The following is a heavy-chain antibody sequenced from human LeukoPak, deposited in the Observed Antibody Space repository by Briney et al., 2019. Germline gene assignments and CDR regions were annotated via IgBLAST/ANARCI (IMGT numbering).Heavy chain of an antibody. Sequence: GGSLRLSCAASGFTFSSYDMHWVRQATGKGLEWVSAIGTAGDTYYPGSVKGRFTISRENAKNSLYLQMNSLRAGDTAVYYCARGLRGLFGELPSPFDYWGQGTLVTVSS. V-gene: IGHV3-13*01. CDR3: ARGLRGLFGELPSPFDY. CDR2: IGTAGDT. D-gene: IGHD3-10*02. J-gene: IGHJ4*02. CDR1: GFTFSSYD.